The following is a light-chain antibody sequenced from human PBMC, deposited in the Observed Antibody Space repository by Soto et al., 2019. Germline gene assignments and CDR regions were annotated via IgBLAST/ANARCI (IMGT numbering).Light chain of an antibody. CDR1: QSVSSSY. J-gene: IGKJ1*01. V-gene: IGKV3-20*01. CDR2: GAS. Sequence: EIVLTQSPGTLSLSPGERATLSCRASQSVSSSYLACYQQKLGQAPRLLIYGASSRATGIPDRFGGSGFGTDFTLPISRLEPEDFAVYYCQQYGSSSWTLGQGTKVDIK. CDR3: QQYGSSSWT.